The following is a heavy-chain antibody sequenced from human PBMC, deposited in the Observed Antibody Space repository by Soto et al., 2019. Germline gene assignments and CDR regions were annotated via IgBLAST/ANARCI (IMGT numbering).Heavy chain of an antibody. CDR3: ARGFGVIPPFDYYYYGMDV. V-gene: IGHV5-51*01. Sequence: PGESLKISCKGSGYSFTSYWIGWVRQMPGKGLEWMGIIYPGDSDTRYSPSFQGQVTISADKSISTAYLQWSSLKASDTAMYYCARGFGVIPPFDYYYYGMDVWGQGTTVTVSS. D-gene: IGHD3-16*02. J-gene: IGHJ6*02. CDR2: IYPGDSDT. CDR1: GYSFTSYW.